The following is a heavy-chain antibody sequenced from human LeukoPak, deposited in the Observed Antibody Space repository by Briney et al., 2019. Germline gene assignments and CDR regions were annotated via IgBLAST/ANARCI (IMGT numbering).Heavy chain of an antibody. J-gene: IGHJ6*03. CDR2: ISAYNGNT. V-gene: IGHV1-18*01. D-gene: IGHD6-19*01. Sequence: ASVKVSCKASGYTLTSYGINWVRQAPGQGLEWMGWISAYNGNTNYEQKLQGRVTMTTDTSTSTAYMELRSLRSDDTAVYYCASGGPIAVAGTNYYYMDVWGKGTTVTVSS. CDR1: GYTLTSYG. CDR3: ASGGPIAVAGTNYYYMDV.